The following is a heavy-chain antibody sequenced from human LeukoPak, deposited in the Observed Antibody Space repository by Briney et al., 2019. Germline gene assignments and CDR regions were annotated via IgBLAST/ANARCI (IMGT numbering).Heavy chain of an antibody. CDR2: IYYSGST. V-gene: IGHV4-39*01. CDR1: GGSISSSSYY. D-gene: IGHD1-7*01. J-gene: IGHJ4*02. Sequence: SETLSLTSTVSGGSISSSSYYWGWIRQPPGQEMEWIGSIYYSGSTYYNPSLKSRVTISVDTSKNQFSLKLSSVTAADTAVYYCARQGTGTTRVIVAYWGQVTLVTVSS. CDR3: ARQGTGTTRVIVAY.